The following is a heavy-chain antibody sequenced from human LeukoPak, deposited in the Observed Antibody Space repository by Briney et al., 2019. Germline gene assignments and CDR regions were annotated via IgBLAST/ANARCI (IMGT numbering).Heavy chain of an antibody. V-gene: IGHV4-34*01. D-gene: IGHD5-18*01. CDR2: INLSGST. Sequence: SETLSLTCAVYGGSFSGYYWSWIRQPPGKGREWVGEINLSGSTNYNPPLKSRVTIPVDTSKNQYSLKLSSVAAADTAVYYCARLGPGYGYGYVVDLYYWGQGTLVTVSS. CDR3: ARLGPGYGYGYVVDLYY. J-gene: IGHJ4*02. CDR1: GGSFSGYY.